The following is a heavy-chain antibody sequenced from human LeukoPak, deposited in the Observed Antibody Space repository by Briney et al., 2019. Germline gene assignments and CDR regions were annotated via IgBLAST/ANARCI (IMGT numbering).Heavy chain of an antibody. V-gene: IGHV4-59*01. J-gene: IGHJ3*02. Sequence: SETLSLTCTVSGGSISSYYWSWIRQPPGKGLEWIGYIYYSGSTNYNPSLKSRVTISVDTSKNQLSLKLSSVTAADTAVYYCARQWELRPLAFDIWGQGTMVTVSS. D-gene: IGHD1-26*01. CDR2: IYYSGST. CDR1: GGSISSYY. CDR3: ARQWELRPLAFDI.